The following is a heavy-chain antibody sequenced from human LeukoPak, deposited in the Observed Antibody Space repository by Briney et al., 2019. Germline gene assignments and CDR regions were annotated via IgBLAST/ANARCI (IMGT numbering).Heavy chain of an antibody. CDR2: IYYSGST. CDR1: GGSISSYY. Sequence: SETLSLTCTVSGGSISSYYWSWIRQPPGKGLELIGYIYYSGSTNYNPSLKSRVTISVDTSKNQFSLKLSSVTAADTAVYYCARVFRWFDPWGQGTLVTVSS. V-gene: IGHV4-59*01. J-gene: IGHJ5*02. CDR3: ARVFRWFDP.